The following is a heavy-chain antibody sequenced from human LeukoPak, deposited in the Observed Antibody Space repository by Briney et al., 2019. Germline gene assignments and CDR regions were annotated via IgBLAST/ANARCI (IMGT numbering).Heavy chain of an antibody. CDR1: GYTFTSYA. J-gene: IGHJ2*01. CDR3: ARGETSDYGDPDWYFDL. D-gene: IGHD4-17*01. Sequence: GASVTVSCKASGYTFTSYAMNWVRQAPGQGLEWMGWINTNTGNPTYAQGFTGRFVFSLDTSVSTAYLQISSLKAEDTAVYYCARGETSDYGDPDWYFDLWGRGTLVTVSS. CDR2: INTNTGNP. V-gene: IGHV7-4-1*02.